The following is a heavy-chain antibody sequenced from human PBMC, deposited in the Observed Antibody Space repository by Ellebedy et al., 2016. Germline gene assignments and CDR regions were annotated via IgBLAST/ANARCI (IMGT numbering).Heavy chain of an antibody. D-gene: IGHD3-10*01. CDR1: GGSISSSSYY. J-gene: IGHJ4*02. CDR3: ARGDESGPNAY. V-gene: IGHV4-39*07. Sequence: SETLSLXXTVSGGSISSSSYYWGWIRQPPGKGLEWIGEINHSGSTNYNPSLKSRVTISVDTSKNQFSLKLSSVTAADTAVYYCARGDESGPNAYWGQGTLVTVSS. CDR2: INHSGST.